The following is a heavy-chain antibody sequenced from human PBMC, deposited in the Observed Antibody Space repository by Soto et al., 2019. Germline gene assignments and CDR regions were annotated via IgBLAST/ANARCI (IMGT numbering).Heavy chain of an antibody. CDR2: IIPIFGTA. D-gene: IGHD1-26*01. V-gene: IGHV1-69*06. J-gene: IGHJ6*02. CDR3: ARGQREENYYYYGMDV. CDR1: GGTFSSYA. Sequence: SVKVSCKASGGTFSSYAISWVRQAPGQGLEWMGGIIPIFGTANYAQKFQGRVTITADKSTSTAYMELSSLRSEDTAVYYCARGQREENYYYYGMDVWGQGTTVAVSS.